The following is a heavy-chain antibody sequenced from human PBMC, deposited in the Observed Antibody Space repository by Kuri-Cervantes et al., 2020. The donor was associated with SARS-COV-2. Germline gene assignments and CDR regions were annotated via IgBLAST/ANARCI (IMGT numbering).Heavy chain of an antibody. J-gene: IGHJ4*02. CDR2: IYYSGST. D-gene: IGHD5-18*01. CDR3: AREGMVTRSTN. CDR1: GGSISSGGYY. V-gene: IGHV4-31*03. Sequence: SETLSLTCTVSGGSISSGGYYWSWIRQHPGKGLEWIGYIYYSGSTHYNPSLKSRVTMSIATSKNQFSLRLSSVTAADTAVYYCAREGMVTRSTNWGQGTLVTVSS.